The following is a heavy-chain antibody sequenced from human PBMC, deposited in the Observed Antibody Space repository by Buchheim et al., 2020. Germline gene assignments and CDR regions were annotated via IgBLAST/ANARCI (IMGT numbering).Heavy chain of an antibody. CDR2: INHSGST. J-gene: IGHJ6*02. CDR1: GGSFSGYY. D-gene: IGHD3-22*01. CDR3: ARLVVITPYGMDV. Sequence: QVQLQQWGAGLLKPSETLSLTCAVYGGSFSGYYWSWIRQPPGKGLEWIGEINHSGSTNYNPSLKSRVTISVDTSKNQFSLKLSSVTAADTAMYYCARLVVITPYGMDVWGQGTT. V-gene: IGHV4-34*01.